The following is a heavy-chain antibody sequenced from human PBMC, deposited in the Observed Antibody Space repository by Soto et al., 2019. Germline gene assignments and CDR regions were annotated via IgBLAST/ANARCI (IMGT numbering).Heavy chain of an antibody. J-gene: IGHJ4*02. CDR2: IRSKANSYAT. D-gene: IGHD3-22*01. CDR3: TNAYDSSEPPDY. Sequence: EVQLVESGGGLVQPGGSLKLSCAASGFTFSGSAMHWVRQASGKGLEWVGRIRSKANSYATAYAASVKGRFTISRDDSKNTAYLQMNSLKTEDTAVYYCTNAYDSSEPPDYWGQGTLVTVSS. V-gene: IGHV3-73*02. CDR1: GFTFSGSA.